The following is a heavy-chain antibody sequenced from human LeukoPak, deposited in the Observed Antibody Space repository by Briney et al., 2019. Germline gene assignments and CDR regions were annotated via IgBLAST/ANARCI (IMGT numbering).Heavy chain of an antibody. CDR3: APSPCSGDSCYRFDF. CDR2: IHHSGST. Sequence: PSETLSLTCAVSGASIGSSYWWSWDRQPPGKGLEWIGEIHHSGSTKYNPSLKSRVTISVDKSKNQFSLKLSSVTAADTAVYYCAPSPCSGDSCYRFDFWGQGTQVTVSS. J-gene: IGHJ4*02. D-gene: IGHD2-15*01. CDR1: GASIGSSYW. V-gene: IGHV4-4*02.